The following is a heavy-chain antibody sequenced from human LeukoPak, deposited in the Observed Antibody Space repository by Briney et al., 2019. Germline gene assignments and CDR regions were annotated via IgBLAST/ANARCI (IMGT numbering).Heavy chain of an antibody. CDR3: VRGIEVAGTFSWFDP. CDR1: GFTFSSYW. V-gene: IGHV3-74*01. Sequence: GGSLRLSCAASGFTFSSYWMHWVRQAPGKGLVWLSRINKDGSSTTYADSVKGRFTISRDNAKNTLYLQMNSLRAEDTAIYYCVRGIEVAGTFSWFDPWGQGTLVTVSS. CDR2: INKDGSST. D-gene: IGHD6-19*01. J-gene: IGHJ5*02.